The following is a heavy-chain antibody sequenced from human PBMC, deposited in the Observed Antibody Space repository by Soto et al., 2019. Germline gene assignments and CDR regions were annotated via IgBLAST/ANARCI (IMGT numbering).Heavy chain of an antibody. CDR3: AKDVSGGYYYFDD. D-gene: IGHD3-22*01. Sequence: GGSLRLSCAASGFTFSSYAMSWVRQVPGKGLEWVSVVSGSGTGTYYADSVKGRFTISRDNSKNTLYLQMNSLRAEDTAVYYCAKDVSGGYYYFDDWGQGALVTVSS. J-gene: IGHJ4*02. CDR1: GFTFSSYA. CDR2: VSGSGTGT. V-gene: IGHV3-23*01.